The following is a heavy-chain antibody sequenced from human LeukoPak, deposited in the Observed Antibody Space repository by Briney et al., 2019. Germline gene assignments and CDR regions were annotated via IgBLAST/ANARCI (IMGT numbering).Heavy chain of an antibody. Sequence: ASVKVSCKASGYTFTGYYMHWVRQPPGQGLEWMGWINPNSGGTNYAQKFQGRVTMTRDTSISTAYMELSRLRSDDTAVYYCASIRFGELWDAIDYWGQGTLVTVSS. V-gene: IGHV1-2*02. J-gene: IGHJ4*02. D-gene: IGHD3-10*01. CDR2: INPNSGGT. CDR1: GYTFTGYY. CDR3: ASIRFGELWDAIDY.